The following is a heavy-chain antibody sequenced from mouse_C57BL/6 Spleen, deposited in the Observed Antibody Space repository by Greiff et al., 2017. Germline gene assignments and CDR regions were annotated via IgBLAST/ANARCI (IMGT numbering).Heavy chain of an antibody. Sequence: VQLQQSGAELVRPGASVKLSCTASGFNIKDYYMHWVKQRPEQGLAWIGRIDPEDGDTEYAPKFQGKDTMTADTSSNTAYLQLSSLTSEDTAVYYCTTTAYYSNFWFAYWGQGTLVTVSA. CDR2: IDPEDGDT. CDR3: TTTAYYSNFWFAY. V-gene: IGHV14-1*01. CDR1: GFNIKDYY. D-gene: IGHD2-5*01. J-gene: IGHJ3*01.